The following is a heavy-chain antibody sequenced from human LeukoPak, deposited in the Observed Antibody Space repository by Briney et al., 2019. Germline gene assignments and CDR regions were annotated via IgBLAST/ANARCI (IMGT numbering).Heavy chain of an antibody. V-gene: IGHV4-34*01. J-gene: IGHJ3*02. Sequence: SETLSLTCAVYGGSFSGYYWSWIRQPPGKGLEWIGEINHSGSTNYNPSLKSRVTISVDTSKNQFSLKLSSVTAADTAVYYCARETPYYYDSSGYFDDAFDIWGQGTMVTVSS. CDR2: INHSGST. CDR3: ARETPYYYDSSGYFDDAFDI. CDR1: GGSFSGYY. D-gene: IGHD3-22*01.